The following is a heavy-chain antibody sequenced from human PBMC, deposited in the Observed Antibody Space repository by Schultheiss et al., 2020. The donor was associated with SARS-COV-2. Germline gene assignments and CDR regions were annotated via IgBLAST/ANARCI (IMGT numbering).Heavy chain of an antibody. CDR1: GFSLSTSGVG. J-gene: IGHJ3*02. D-gene: IGHD2-21*01. CDR3: ARMAYCDAFDI. CDR2: IYWDDDK. V-gene: IGHV2-5*02. Sequence: SGPTLVKPTQTLTLTCTFSGFSLSTSGVGVGWIRQPPGKALEWLALIYWDDDKRSSPSLKTRLTISKDTSKNQVVLTMTNMDPVDTATYYCARMAYCDAFDIWGQGTMVTVSS.